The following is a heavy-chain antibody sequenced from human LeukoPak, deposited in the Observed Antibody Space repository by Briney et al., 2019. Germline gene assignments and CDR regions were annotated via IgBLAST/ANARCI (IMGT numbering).Heavy chain of an antibody. Sequence: SETLSLTCAVYGGSFSGYYWSWIRQPPGEGLEWIGEINHSGSTNYNPSLKSRVTISVDTSKNQFSLKLSSVTAADTAVYYCARRSGYYNDSSGYKYWGQGTLVTVSS. D-gene: IGHD3-22*01. CDR2: INHSGST. CDR3: ARRSGYYNDSSGYKY. CDR1: GGSFSGYY. J-gene: IGHJ4*02. V-gene: IGHV4-34*01.